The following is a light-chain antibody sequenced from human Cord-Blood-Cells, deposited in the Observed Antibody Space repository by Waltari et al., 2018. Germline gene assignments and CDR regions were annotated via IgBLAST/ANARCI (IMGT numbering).Light chain of an antibody. CDR3: QQYGSSPIT. J-gene: IGKJ5*01. CDR1: QSVSSSY. V-gene: IGKV3-20*01. CDR2: GAS. Sequence: IVLTQSPGTLSLSPGARATLSCKARQSVSSSYLAWYQQKPGQAPRLLISGASSGATGIPDRFSGSGSGTDFTLTISRLEPEDFAVYDCQQYGSSPITVGQGTRLEIK.